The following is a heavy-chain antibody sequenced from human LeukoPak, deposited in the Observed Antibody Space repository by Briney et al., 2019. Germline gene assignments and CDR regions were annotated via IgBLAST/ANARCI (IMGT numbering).Heavy chain of an antibody. CDR1: GASVSRTSFY. D-gene: IGHD1-26*01. CDR3: ARRVRVGFREGSFDY. J-gene: IGHJ4*02. Sequence: SETLSLTCTVSGASVSRTSFYWAWIRQSPGKGLEWIGNIYYSGITYYNPSLKSRVTISVDTSKNQFSLKLSSVTAADTAVYYCARRVRVGFREGSFDYWGQGTLLTVSS. V-gene: IGHV4-39*01. CDR2: IYYSGIT.